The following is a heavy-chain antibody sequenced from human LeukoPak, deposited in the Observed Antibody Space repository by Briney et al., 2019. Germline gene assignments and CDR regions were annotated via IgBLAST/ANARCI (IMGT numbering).Heavy chain of an antibody. CDR2: IRSSSSYI. V-gene: IGHV3-21*01. J-gene: IGHJ4*02. D-gene: IGHD2-21*02. CDR3: ARENPSGDWYVDY. Sequence: NPGGSLRLSCAASGFTFSGAWMSWVRQAPGKGLEWVSSIRSSSSYIYYADSVKGRFTISRDNAKNSLYLQMNSLRAEDTALYYCARENPSGDWYVDYWGQGTLVTVSS. CDR1: GFTFSGAW.